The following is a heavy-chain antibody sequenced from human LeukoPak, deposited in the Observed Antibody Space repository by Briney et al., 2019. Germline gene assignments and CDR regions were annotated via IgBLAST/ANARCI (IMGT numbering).Heavy chain of an antibody. Sequence: GGSLRLPCAASGFTVSSNYMSWVRQAPGKGLEWVSVIYSGGSTYYADSVKGRFTISRDNSKNTQYLQMNSLRAEDTAVYYCARYTVVVTAIGAFDIWGQGTMVTVSS. V-gene: IGHV3-66*01. CDR1: GFTVSSNY. CDR2: IYSGGST. CDR3: ARYTVVVTAIGAFDI. D-gene: IGHD2-21*02. J-gene: IGHJ3*02.